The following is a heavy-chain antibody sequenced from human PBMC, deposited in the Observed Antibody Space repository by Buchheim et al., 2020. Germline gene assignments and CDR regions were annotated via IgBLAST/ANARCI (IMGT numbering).Heavy chain of an antibody. D-gene: IGHD6-19*01. CDR3: ARCSSGWGPYYYYYLDM. J-gene: IGHJ6*03. CDR2: IIPIFGTP. V-gene: IGHV1-69*01. Sequence: QVQLVQSGAEVRKPGSSVKVSCTASGDTFKSYAFSWVRQAPGHGLEWMGGIIPIFGTPNYAQDFKDRVTITADESMKTVYMELRSLKSDDTATYFCARCSSGWGPYYYYYLDMWGEGT. CDR1: GDTFKSYA.